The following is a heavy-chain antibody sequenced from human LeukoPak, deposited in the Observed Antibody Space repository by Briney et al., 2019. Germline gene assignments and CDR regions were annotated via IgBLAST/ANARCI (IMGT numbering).Heavy chain of an antibody. CDR3: ARVEGSSGPKDY. V-gene: IGHV3-21*01. CDR1: GFTFSSCG. CDR2: ISGSSSYI. D-gene: IGHD6-19*01. Sequence: GGSLRLSCAASGFTFSSCGMNWVRQAPGKGLEWVSSISGSSSYIDYADSVKGRFTISRDNARKSLYLQMNSLRVEDTAVYYCARVEGSSGPKDYWGQGTLVTVSS. J-gene: IGHJ4*02.